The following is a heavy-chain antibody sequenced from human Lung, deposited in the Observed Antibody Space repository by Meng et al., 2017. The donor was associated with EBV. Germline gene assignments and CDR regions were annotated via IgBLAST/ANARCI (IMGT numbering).Heavy chain of an antibody. D-gene: IGHD3-16*02. V-gene: IGHV3-21*01. Sequence: EVQLVESGGXLVKPGGALRLSCAASGFTFSSYSMNWVRQAPGKGLEWVSSISSSSSYIYYADSVKGRFTISRDNAKNSLYLQMNSLRAEDTAVYYCARELRYDYIWGSYPNTDDLGQGTLGTVSS. CDR2: ISSSSSYI. CDR1: GFTFSSYS. J-gene: IGHJ4*02. CDR3: ARELRYDYIWGSYPNTDD.